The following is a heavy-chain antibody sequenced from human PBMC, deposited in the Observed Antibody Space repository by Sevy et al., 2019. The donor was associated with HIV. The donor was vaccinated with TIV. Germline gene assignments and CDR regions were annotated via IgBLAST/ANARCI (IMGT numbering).Heavy chain of an antibody. Sequence: GGSLRLSCTASGFPFGSYEMNWVRQAPGKGLEWVSYISNSGSAKYYSDSVRGRFTISRDNAKNSLYLQMNSLRAEDTAVYYCARDLPPSTTTVAHFDYWGRGTLVTVSS. J-gene: IGHJ4*02. V-gene: IGHV3-48*03. D-gene: IGHD4-17*01. CDR3: ARDLPPSTTTVAHFDY. CDR1: GFPFGSYE. CDR2: ISNSGSAK.